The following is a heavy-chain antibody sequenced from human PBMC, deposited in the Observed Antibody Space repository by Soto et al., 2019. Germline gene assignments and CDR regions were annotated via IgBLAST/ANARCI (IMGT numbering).Heavy chain of an antibody. Sequence: SETLSLTCTVSGGSIISYYWSWIRQPPGKGLEWIGYIYYSGSTNYNPSLKSRVTISVDTSKNQFSLKLSSVTAADTAVYYCARHSQDIVVVPAAESYYFDYWGQGALVTVSS. V-gene: IGHV4-59*08. CDR1: GGSIISYY. CDR2: IYYSGST. J-gene: IGHJ4*02. D-gene: IGHD2-2*01. CDR3: ARHSQDIVVVPAAESYYFDY.